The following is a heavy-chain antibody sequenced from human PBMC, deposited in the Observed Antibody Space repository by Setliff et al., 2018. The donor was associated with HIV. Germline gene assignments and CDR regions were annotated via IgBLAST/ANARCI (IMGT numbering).Heavy chain of an antibody. CDR3: ARYNYYDLENYNYYFDY. V-gene: IGHV4-38-2*02. J-gene: IGHJ4*02. CDR2: IYYSGST. D-gene: IGHD3-10*01. Sequence: PSETLSLTCTVSGDFISSDYYWGWIRQSPGKGLEWIGSIYYSGSTNYNPSLKSRVTISVDKSKSQFSLRLSSVTAADTAVYYCARYNYYDLENYNYYFDYWSQGTLVTVSS. CDR1: GDFISSDYY.